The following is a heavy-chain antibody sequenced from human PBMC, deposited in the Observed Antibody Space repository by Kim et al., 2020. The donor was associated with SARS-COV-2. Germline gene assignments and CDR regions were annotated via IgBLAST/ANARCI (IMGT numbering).Heavy chain of an antibody. Sequence: ASVKVSCKISGYTFSTDVIHWFRQAPGQRLEWMGWINSVNDITKYSQKFQDRITVSRDTFRDTSARTVYMELSSLRSDDTAIYYCATDQPHNDYWGPRTLVPVSS. V-gene: IGHV1-3*01. J-gene: IGHJ4*02. CDR1: GYTFSTDV. CDR2: INSVNDIT. CDR3: ATDQPHNDY.